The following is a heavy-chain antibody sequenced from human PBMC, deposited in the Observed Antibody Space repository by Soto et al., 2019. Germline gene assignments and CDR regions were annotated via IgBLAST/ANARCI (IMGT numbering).Heavy chain of an antibody. CDR3: ASRRPEGYYGMDV. J-gene: IGHJ6*02. Sequence: SVKVSCKASGGTFSSYAISWVRQAPGQGLEWMGGIIPIFGTANYAQKFQGRVTITADESTSTAYMELSSLRSEDTAVYYCASRRPEGYYGMDVWGQGTTVPVYS. CDR1: GGTFSSYA. CDR2: IIPIFGTA. V-gene: IGHV1-69*13.